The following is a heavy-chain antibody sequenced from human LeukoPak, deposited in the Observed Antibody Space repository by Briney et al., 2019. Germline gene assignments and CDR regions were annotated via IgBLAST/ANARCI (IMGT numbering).Heavy chain of an antibody. CDR3: ARGMSIAARRRYFDY. J-gene: IGHJ4*02. V-gene: IGHV4-34*01. D-gene: IGHD6-6*01. Sequence: SETLPLTCAVYGGSFSGYYWSWIRQPPGKGLEWIGEINHSGSTNYNPSLKSRVTISVDTSKNQFSLKLSSVTAADTAVYYCARGMSIAARRRYFDYWGQGTLVTVSS. CDR2: INHSGST. CDR1: GGSFSGYY.